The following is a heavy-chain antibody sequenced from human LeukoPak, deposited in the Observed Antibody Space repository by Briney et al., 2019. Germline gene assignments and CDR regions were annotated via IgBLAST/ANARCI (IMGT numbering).Heavy chain of an antibody. CDR1: GFTFSNAW. J-gene: IGHJ4*02. CDR2: IKSKTDGGTT. CDR3: TTGADYDVLTGYYIGDYFDY. V-gene: IGHV3-15*01. Sequence: PGGSLRLSCAASGFTFSNAWMSWVRQAPGKGLEWVGRIKSKTDGGTTDYAAPVKGRFTISRDDSKNTLYLQMNSLKTEDTAVYYCTTGADYDVLTGYYIGDYFDYWGQGTLVTVSS. D-gene: IGHD3-9*01.